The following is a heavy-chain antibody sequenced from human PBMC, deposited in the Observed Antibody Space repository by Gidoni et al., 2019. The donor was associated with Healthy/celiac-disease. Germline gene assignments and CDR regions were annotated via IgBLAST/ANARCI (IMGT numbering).Heavy chain of an antibody. CDR1: GSSLSTRGVV. V-gene: IGHV2-5*02. CDR3: AHLVRFLEWDYYYYYYMDV. CDR2: IYWDDDK. J-gene: IGHJ6*03. Sequence: TLQESGPTLVLPTPTLTLTCTFSGSSLSTRGVVVGWIRQPPGKALEWLALIYWDDDKRNSPSLKSRLTITKETSKNQVVLTMTNMDPVDTATYYCAHLVRFLEWDYYYYYYMDVWGKGTTVTVSS. D-gene: IGHD3-3*01.